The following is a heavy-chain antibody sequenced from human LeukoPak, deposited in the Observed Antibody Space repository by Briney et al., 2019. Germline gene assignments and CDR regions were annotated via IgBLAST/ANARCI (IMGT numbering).Heavy chain of an antibody. CDR1: GGSISSYY. J-gene: IGHJ4*02. CDR2: IYYSGSI. V-gene: IGHV4-59*01. D-gene: IGHD1-26*01. Sequence: SETLSLTCTVSGGSISSYYWSWIRQPPGKGLEWIGYIYYSGSINYNPSLKSRVTISVDTSKNQFSLKLSSVTAADTAVYYCARAGGIVGAIDFDYWGQGTLVTVSS. CDR3: ARAGGIVGAIDFDY.